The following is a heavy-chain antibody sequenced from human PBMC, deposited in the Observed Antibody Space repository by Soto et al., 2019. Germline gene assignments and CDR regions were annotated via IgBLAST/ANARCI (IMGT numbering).Heavy chain of an antibody. Sequence: EVQLVESGGGLVKPGGSLRLSCAASGFTFSSYSMNWVRQAPGKGLEWVSSISRSSSHIYYADSVKGRFTISRDNAKNSLYLQMNSLRAEDTAVYYCARDPIYGSGTYYSGVDVWGQGTKVTVSS. D-gene: IGHD3-10*01. CDR3: ARDPIYGSGTYYSGVDV. CDR2: ISRSSSHI. V-gene: IGHV3-21*01. J-gene: IGHJ6*02. CDR1: GFTFSSYS.